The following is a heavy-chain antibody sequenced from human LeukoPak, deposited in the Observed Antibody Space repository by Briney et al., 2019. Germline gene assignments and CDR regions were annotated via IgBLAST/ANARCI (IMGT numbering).Heavy chain of an antibody. D-gene: IGHD5-12*01. CDR2: IKQDGNDR. Sequence: GGSLRLSCAGSGFIFGSYWMSWVRQAPGKGLEWVANIKQDGNDRYYVDSVKGRFTVFRDNDKKSVYLQMNRLRAEDTAEYFCARGYKSEPPAKYGMDVWGRGTTVIVSS. CDR1: GFIFGSYW. J-gene: IGHJ6*02. V-gene: IGHV3-7*01. CDR3: ARGYKSEPPAKYGMDV.